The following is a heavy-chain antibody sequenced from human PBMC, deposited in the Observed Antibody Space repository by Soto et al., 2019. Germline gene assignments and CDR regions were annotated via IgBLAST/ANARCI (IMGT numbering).Heavy chain of an antibody. V-gene: IGHV1-46*01. CDR2: INPSGGST. D-gene: IGHD3-9*01. Sequence: ASVKLSCKASGYTFTSYCMHWVRQAPGQGLEWMGIINPSGGSTSYAQKFQGRVTMTRDTSTSTVYMELSSLRSEDTAVYYCARILTGWAPYDAFDIWGQGTMVTVSS. J-gene: IGHJ3*02. CDR1: GYTFTSYC. CDR3: ARILTGWAPYDAFDI.